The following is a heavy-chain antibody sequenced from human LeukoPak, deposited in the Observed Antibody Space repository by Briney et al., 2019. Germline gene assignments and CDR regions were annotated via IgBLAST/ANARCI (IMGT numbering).Heavy chain of an antibody. V-gene: IGHV3-23*01. D-gene: IGHD1-1*01. CDR1: GFTFHNNG. J-gene: IGHJ4*02. Sequence: PGGSLRLSCAASGFTFHNNGMSWVRQAPGKGLEWVSAISGSSRSTYHAESVKGRFTISRDNSKNTLYLQMNSLRAEDTAVYYCAKDLEGEWGGLEPLGFDYWGQGTLVTVSS. CDR3: AKDLEGEWGGLEPLGFDY. CDR2: ISGSSRST.